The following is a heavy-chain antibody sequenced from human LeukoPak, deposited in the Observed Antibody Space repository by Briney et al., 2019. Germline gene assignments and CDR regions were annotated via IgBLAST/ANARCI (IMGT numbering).Heavy chain of an antibody. V-gene: IGHV3-30*02. J-gene: IGHJ3*02. Sequence: GGSLRLSCAASGFTFSSYGMHWVRQAPGKGLEWVAFIRYDGSNKYYADSVKGRFTISRDNTKNTLYLQMGSLRAEDMAVYYCARGRSGSYADAFDIWGQGTMVTVSS. CDR1: GFTFSSYG. CDR2: IRYDGSNK. CDR3: ARGRSGSYADAFDI. D-gene: IGHD1-26*01.